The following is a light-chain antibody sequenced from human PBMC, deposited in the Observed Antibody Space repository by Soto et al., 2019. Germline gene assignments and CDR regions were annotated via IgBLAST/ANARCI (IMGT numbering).Light chain of an antibody. V-gene: IGKV3-11*01. CDR3: QQRRRIT. CDR2: DAS. J-gene: IGKJ5*01. Sequence: EIVLTQSPASLSLSPGERATLSCRASQSVSSYLAWYQQKPGQAPRLLIYDASNRATGIPARFSGSGSGTDFTLTISSLEPEDFAVYYCQQRRRITFDQGTRLEIK. CDR1: QSVSSY.